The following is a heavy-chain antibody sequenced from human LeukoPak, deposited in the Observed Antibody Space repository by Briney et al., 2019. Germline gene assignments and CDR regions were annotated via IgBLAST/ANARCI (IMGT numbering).Heavy chain of an antibody. J-gene: IGHJ6*03. Sequence: GASVKVSCKASGGTFSSYAISWVRQAPGQGLEWMGGIIPIFGTANYAQKFQGRVTITADKSTSTAYMELSSLRSEDTAVYYCARGGMKHREWYTDVWGKGTTVTVSS. CDR2: IIPIFGTA. CDR1: GGTFSSYA. CDR3: ARGGMKHREWYTDV. D-gene: IGHD3-3*01. V-gene: IGHV1-69*06.